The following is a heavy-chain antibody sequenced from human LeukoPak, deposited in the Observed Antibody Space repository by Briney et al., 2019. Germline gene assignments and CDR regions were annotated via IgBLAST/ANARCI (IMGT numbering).Heavy chain of an antibody. J-gene: IGHJ4*02. CDR2: ISYDGSNK. V-gene: IGHV3-30*18. D-gene: IGHD1-26*01. CDR1: GFTFSSYG. CDR3: AEVSGVFIVGAYDY. Sequence: GRSLRLSCAASGFTFSSYGMHWVRQAPGKGLEWVAVISYDGSNKYYADSVKGRFTISRDNSKNTLYLQMNSLRAEDTAVYYCAEVSGVFIVGAYDYWGQGTLVTVSS.